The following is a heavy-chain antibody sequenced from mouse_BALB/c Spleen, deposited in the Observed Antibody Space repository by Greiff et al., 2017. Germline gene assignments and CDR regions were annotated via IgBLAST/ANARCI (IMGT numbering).Heavy chain of an antibody. CDR1: GFTFSSYT. J-gene: IGHJ2*01. D-gene: IGHD2-2*01. CDR3: TRDGYYFDY. Sequence: EVKLVVSGGGLVKPGGSLKLSCAASGFTFSSYTMSWVRQTPEKRLEWVATISSGGSYTYYPDSVKGRFTISRDNAKNTLYLQMSSLKSEDTAMYYCTRDGYYFDYWGQGTTLTVSS. CDR2: ISSGGSYT. V-gene: IGHV5-6-4*01.